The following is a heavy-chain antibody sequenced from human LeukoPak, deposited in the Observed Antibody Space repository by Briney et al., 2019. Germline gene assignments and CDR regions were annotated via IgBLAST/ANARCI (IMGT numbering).Heavy chain of an antibody. D-gene: IGHD2-2*01. V-gene: IGHV3-9*01. CDR1: GFTFDDYA. CDR3: ARDGAGYCSSTSCYYYYYMDV. J-gene: IGHJ6*03. CDR2: ISWNSGSI. Sequence: AGGSLRLSCAASGFTFDDYAMHWVRQAPGKGLEWVSGISWNSGSIGYADSVKGRFTISRDNAKNSLYLQMNSLRAEDTAVYYCARDGAGYCSSTSCYYYYYMDVWGKGTTVTVSS.